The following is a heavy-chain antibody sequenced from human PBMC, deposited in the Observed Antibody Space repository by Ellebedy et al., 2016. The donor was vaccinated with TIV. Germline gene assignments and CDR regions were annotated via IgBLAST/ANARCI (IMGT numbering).Heavy chain of an antibody. D-gene: IGHD2-2*01. CDR1: GFTFSSYW. CDR3: ATSPSPYCSSTSCSVY. V-gene: IGHV3-7*01. J-gene: IGHJ4*02. Sequence: GESLKISXAASGFTFSSYWMSWVRQAPGKGLEWVANIKQDGSEKYYVDSVKGRFTISRDNAKNSLYLQMNSLRAEDTAVYYCATSPSPYCSSTSCSVYWGQGTLVTVSS. CDR2: IKQDGSEK.